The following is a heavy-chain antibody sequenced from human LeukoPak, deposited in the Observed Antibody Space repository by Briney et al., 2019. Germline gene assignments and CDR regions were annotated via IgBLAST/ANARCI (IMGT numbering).Heavy chain of an antibody. CDR1: GGSIGSYY. CDR2: IYDSGST. V-gene: IGHV4-59*12. J-gene: IGHJ4*02. CDR3: ASRNFGVVTD. D-gene: IGHD3-3*01. Sequence: SETLSLTCTVSGGSIGSYYWSWIRQPPGKGLEWIGYIYDSGSTNYNPSLKSRVTISVDTSKNQFSLKLSSVTAADTAVYYCASRNFGVVTDWGQGTLVSVSS.